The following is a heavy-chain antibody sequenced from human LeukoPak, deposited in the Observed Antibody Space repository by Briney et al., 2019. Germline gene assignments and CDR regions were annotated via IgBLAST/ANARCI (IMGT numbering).Heavy chain of an antibody. V-gene: IGHV4-34*01. Sequence: SETLSLTCAVYGGSFSGYYWSWIRQPPGKGLEWIGEINHSGSTNYNPSLKSRVTISVDTSKNQFSLKLSSVTAADTAVYYCARGQVVATIWYYYYMDVWGKGTTVTVSS. CDR1: GGSFSGYY. J-gene: IGHJ6*03. D-gene: IGHD5-12*01. CDR2: INHSGST. CDR3: ARGQVVATIWYYYYMDV.